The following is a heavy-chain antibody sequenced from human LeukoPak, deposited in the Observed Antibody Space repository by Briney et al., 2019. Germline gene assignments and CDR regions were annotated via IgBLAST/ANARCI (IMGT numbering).Heavy chain of an antibody. D-gene: IGHD5-12*01. Sequence: SETLSLTCTVSGGSISSYYWSWIRQPPGKGLEWIGYIYYSGSTNYNPSLKSRVTISVDTSKNQFSLKLSSVTAADTAVYYCARRLVAYYFDYWGQGTLVTVSS. CDR2: IYYSGST. J-gene: IGHJ4*02. CDR3: ARRLVAYYFDY. V-gene: IGHV4-59*08. CDR1: GGSISSYY.